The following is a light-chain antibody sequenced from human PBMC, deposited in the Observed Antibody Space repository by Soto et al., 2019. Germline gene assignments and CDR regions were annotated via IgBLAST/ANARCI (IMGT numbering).Light chain of an antibody. CDR3: LQDINYPWT. CDR2: DVS. J-gene: IGKJ1*01. Sequence: DIQITQSPSTVSAYVGDSVTITFRASQSITTWLAWYQQRPGKAPKLLIYDVSSLQSGVPPRFSGSGSGTDFTLAISSLQPEDSATYYCLQDINYPWTFGQGTKVDIK. CDR1: QSITTW. V-gene: IGKV1-5*01.